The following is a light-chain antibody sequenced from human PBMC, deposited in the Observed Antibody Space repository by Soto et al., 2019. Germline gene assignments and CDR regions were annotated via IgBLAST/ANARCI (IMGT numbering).Light chain of an antibody. CDR1: QSVSSN. CDR3: QQHNNWPFT. J-gene: IGKJ3*01. V-gene: IGKV3-15*01. Sequence: EIVMTQSPATLSVSPGERATLSCRASQSVSSNLAWYQQKPGQAPRLLIYGASTRATGIPARFSGSGSGTEFTLTISSLQSEDFAVYYCQQHNNWPFTFGPETKVDI. CDR2: GAS.